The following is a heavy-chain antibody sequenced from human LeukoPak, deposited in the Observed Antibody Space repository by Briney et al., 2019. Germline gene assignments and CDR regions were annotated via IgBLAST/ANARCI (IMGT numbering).Heavy chain of an antibody. CDR3: AKASGESYCTNGVCYTDYFDY. V-gene: IGHV3-23*01. D-gene: IGHD2-8*01. CDR2: ISGSGGST. J-gene: IGHJ4*02. Sequence: GGSLRLSCAASGFTFSSYAMSWVRQAPGKGLEWVSAISGSGGSTYYAVSVKGRFTISRDNSKNTLYLQMNSLRAEDTAVYYCAKASGESYCTNGVCYTDYFDYWGQGTLVTVSS. CDR1: GFTFSSYA.